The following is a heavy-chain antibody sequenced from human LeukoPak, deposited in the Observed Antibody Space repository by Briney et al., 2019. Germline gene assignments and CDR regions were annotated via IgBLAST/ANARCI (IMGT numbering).Heavy chain of an antibody. CDR3: ARAMVRGVTGFDY. D-gene: IGHD3-10*01. CDR1: GFTVSSNY. CDR2: IYSGGST. Sequence: GRSLRLSCAASGFTVSSNYMSWVRQAPGKGLEWVSVIYSGGSTYYADSVKGRFTISRDNSKNTLYLQMNSLRAEDTAVYYCARAMVRGVTGFDYWGQGTLVTVSS. J-gene: IGHJ4*02. V-gene: IGHV3-66*01.